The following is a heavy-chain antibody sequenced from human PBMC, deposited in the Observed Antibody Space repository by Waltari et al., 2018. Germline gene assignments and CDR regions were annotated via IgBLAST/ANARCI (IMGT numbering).Heavy chain of an antibody. CDR1: GGTFSSYA. J-gene: IGHJ5*02. Sequence: QVQLVQSGAEVKKPGSSVKVSCKASGGTFSSYAISWVRQAPGQGLEWMGRIIPILGIANYAQKFQGRVTITADKSTSTAYMELSSLGSEDTAVYYCARDSEWLTGENWFDPWGQGTLVTVSS. CDR3: ARDSEWLTGENWFDP. D-gene: IGHD3-3*01. CDR2: IIPILGIA. V-gene: IGHV1-69*09.